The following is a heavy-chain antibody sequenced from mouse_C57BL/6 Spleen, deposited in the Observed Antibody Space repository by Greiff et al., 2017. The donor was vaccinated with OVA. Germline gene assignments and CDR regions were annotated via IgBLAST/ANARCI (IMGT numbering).Heavy chain of an antibody. D-gene: IGHD3-2*02. CDR3: ARGEEDSSGSYYFDY. V-gene: IGHV1-76*01. J-gene: IGHJ2*01. CDR1: GYTFTDYY. CDR2: IYPGSGNT. Sequence: QVHVKQSGAELVRPGASVKLSCKASGYTFTDYYINWVKQRPGQGLEWIARIYPGSGNTYYNEKFKGKATLTAEKSSSTAYMQLSSLTSEDSAVYFCARGEEDSSGSYYFDYWGQGTTLTVSS.